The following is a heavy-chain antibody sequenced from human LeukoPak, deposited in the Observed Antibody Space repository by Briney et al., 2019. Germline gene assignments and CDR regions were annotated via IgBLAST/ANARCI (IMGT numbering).Heavy chain of an antibody. J-gene: IGHJ6*03. V-gene: IGHV4-4*07. D-gene: IGHD1-14*01. Sequence: SETLSLTCTVSGGSISSYYWSWIRQPAGKGLEWIGRIYTSGGTNYNPSLKSRVTMSVDTSKNQFSLKLSSVTAADTAVYYCAREVRYNYYYYYMDVWGKGTTVTVSS. CDR1: GGSISSYY. CDR2: IYTSGGT. CDR3: AREVRYNYYYYYMDV.